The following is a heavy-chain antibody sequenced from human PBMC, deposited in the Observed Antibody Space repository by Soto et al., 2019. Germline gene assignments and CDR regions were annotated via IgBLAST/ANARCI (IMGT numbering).Heavy chain of an antibody. CDR1: GGSIRSGGYS. CDR3: ARGAPVVNDY. CDR2: IYHSGST. V-gene: IGHV4-30-2*01. Sequence: QLQLQESGSVLVKPSQTLSLTCAVSGGSIRSGGYSWSWIRQPPGKGLEWIGYIYHSGSTYYNPSLKSRVTMSVDRSKNQFSLKLSSVTAADTAVYYCARGAPVVNDYWGQGTLVTVSS. D-gene: IGHD3-22*01. J-gene: IGHJ4*02.